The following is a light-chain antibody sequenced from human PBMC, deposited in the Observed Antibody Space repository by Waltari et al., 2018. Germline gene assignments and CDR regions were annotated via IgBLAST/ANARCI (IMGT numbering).Light chain of an antibody. J-gene: IGLJ3*02. V-gene: IGLV1-44*01. Sequence: HSVLTQPPSASGTPGQRVTISCSGSSSNIGGNTVNWYQQLPGTAPNLLIHNNSQRPAGVPDRLSGSKSATAASLAISGLQSEDEADYYCAAWEDSLNGWVFGGGTKLTVL. CDR3: AAWEDSLNGWV. CDR2: NNS. CDR1: SSNIGGNT.